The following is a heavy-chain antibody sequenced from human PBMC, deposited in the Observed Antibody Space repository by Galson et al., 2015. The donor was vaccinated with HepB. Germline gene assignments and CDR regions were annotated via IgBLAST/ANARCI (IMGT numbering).Heavy chain of an antibody. Sequence: SLRLSCAVSGFTFSNYDMGWVRHAPGKGLEWVSGISGNGVQTYYADSVKGRFSISRDNSKDTLYLQMNSLRAEDTAVYYCVKGWLDYWGQGTLVTVSS. V-gene: IGHV3-23*01. J-gene: IGHJ4*02. CDR3: VKGWLDY. CDR2: ISGNGVQT. CDR1: GFTFSNYD. D-gene: IGHD2-15*01.